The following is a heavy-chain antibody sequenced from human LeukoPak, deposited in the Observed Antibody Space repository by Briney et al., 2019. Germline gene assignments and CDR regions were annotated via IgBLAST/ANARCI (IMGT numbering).Heavy chain of an antibody. CDR1: GYTFTGYY. D-gene: IGHD3-22*01. V-gene: IGHV1-2*02. Sequence: GASVKVSCKASGYTFTGYYMHWVRQAPGQGLEWMGWINPNSGGTNYAQKFQGRVTMTRDTSISTAYMELSRLRSDDTAVYYCARDLYYYDSSGYSPTGYWGQGTLDTVSS. CDR2: INPNSGGT. J-gene: IGHJ4*02. CDR3: ARDLYYYDSSGYSPTGY.